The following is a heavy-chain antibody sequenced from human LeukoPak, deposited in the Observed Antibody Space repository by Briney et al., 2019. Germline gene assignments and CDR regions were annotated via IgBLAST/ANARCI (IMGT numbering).Heavy chain of an antibody. Sequence: GRSLRLSCAASGFTFSSYGMHWVRQAPGKGLEWVAVIWYDGSNKYYADSVKGRFTISRDNSKNTLYLQMNSLRAEDTAVYYCAKDGVRGVIIAGDYWGQGTLVTVSS. D-gene: IGHD3-10*01. CDR3: AKDGVRGVIIAGDY. V-gene: IGHV3-33*06. J-gene: IGHJ4*02. CDR2: IWYDGSNK. CDR1: GFTFSSYG.